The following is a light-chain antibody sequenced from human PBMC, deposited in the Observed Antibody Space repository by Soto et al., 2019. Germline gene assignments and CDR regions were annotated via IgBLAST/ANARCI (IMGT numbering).Light chain of an antibody. CDR3: CSYAGTYSYV. V-gene: IGLV2-11*01. Sequence: QSVLTQPRSVSGSPGRSVTISCTGTSRDVGGYNSVSWYQQHPGKAPKLMIYDVSQRPSGVPDRFSGSKSGNTASLTISGLQPEDEADYFCCSYAGTYSYVFGTGTKVTVL. CDR2: DVS. J-gene: IGLJ1*01. CDR1: SRDVGGYNS.